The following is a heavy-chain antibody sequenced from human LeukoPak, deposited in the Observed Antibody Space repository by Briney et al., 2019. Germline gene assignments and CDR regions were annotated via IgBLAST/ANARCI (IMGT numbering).Heavy chain of an antibody. J-gene: IGHJ4*02. CDR1: GSTFSSYW. CDR2: INSDGSST. D-gene: IGHD3-22*01. CDR3: ASAYDYYDSSGYPLDY. V-gene: IGHV3-74*01. Sequence: GSLRLSCAASGSTFSSYWMHWVRQAPGKGLVWVSRINSDGSSTNYADSVKGRFTISRDNVKNTLYLQMNSLRAEDTAVYYCASAYDYYDSSGYPLDYWGQGTLVTVSS.